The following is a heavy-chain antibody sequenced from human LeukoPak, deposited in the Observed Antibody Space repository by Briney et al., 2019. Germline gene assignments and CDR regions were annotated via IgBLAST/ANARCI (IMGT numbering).Heavy chain of an antibody. J-gene: IGHJ4*02. D-gene: IGHD2-21*02. V-gene: IGHV3-7*05. CDR2: IKEDGSEK. CDR1: GFTFSSYW. CDR3: ARSRHGDWGY. Sequence: GGSLRLSCAASGFTFSSYWMSWVRQAPGKGLEWVANIKEDGSEKNYVDSGKGRFTISRDNAKNSLYLHMNSLRDEDTAVYYCARSRHGDWGYWGQGTLVTVAS.